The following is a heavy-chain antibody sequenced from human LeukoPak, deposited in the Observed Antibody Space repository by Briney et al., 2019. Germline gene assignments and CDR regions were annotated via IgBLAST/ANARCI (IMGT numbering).Heavy chain of an antibody. CDR1: GFTFGSYA. D-gene: IGHD3-22*01. V-gene: IGHV3-23*01. CDR2: ISGNAGST. CDR3: ARDGGGRYYYDSSGYYY. J-gene: IGHJ4*01. Sequence: GGSLRLSCAASGFTFGSYAVSWIRQAPGKGLEWVSAISGNAGSTHYADFVKCRFTISRDNSKNTLYLQMNSLRAEDTAVYYCARDGGGRYYYDSSGYYYWGHGTLVTVSS.